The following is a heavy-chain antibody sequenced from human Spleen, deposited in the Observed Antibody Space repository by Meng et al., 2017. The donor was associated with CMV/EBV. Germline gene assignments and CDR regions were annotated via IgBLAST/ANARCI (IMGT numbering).Heavy chain of an antibody. Sequence: GGSLRLSCAASGFTFSNYWMSWVRLAPGKGLEWLSSISFSNFVYYADSVRGRFTISRDNAKNSVYLQLNSLRAEDTAVYYCGTIAVTGHPYYWGQGTLVTVSS. D-gene: IGHD6-19*01. J-gene: IGHJ4*02. V-gene: IGHV3-69-1*01. CDR3: GTIAVTGHPYY. CDR2: ISFSNFV. CDR1: GFTFSNYW.